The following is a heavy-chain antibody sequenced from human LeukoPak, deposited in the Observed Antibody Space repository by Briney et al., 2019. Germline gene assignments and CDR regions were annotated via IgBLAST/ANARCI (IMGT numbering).Heavy chain of an antibody. CDR1: GGSISSYY. CDR3: AGQLPGVAYYYMDV. D-gene: IGHD4-23*01. CDR2: IYTSGST. J-gene: IGHJ6*03. Sequence: SETLSLTCTVSGGSISSYYWSWIRQPPGKGLEWIGYIYTSGSTNYNPSLKSRVTISVDTSKNQFSLKLSSVTAADTAVYYCAGQLPGVAYYYMDVWGKGTTVTVSS. V-gene: IGHV4-4*09.